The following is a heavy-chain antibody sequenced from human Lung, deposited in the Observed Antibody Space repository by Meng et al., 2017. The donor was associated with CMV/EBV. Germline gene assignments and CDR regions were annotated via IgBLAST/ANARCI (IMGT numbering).Heavy chain of an antibody. CDR2: ISTSGSYI. CDR1: GFTFGAYG. V-gene: IGHV3-21*01. Sequence: GESLKISCAASGFTFGAYGMNWVRQAPGKGLEWVPFISTSGSYIYYADSVKGRFTISRDNAKNSLSLQMNSLSAEDTAVYYCARGGSSWYYLDYWGQGTLVTVSS. D-gene: IGHD6-13*01. CDR3: ARGGSSWYYLDY. J-gene: IGHJ4*02.